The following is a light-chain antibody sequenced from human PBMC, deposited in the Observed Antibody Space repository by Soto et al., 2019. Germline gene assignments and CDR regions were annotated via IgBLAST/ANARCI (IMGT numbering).Light chain of an antibody. J-gene: IGKJ3*01. CDR2: DAS. CDR1: QSVGSY. V-gene: IGKV3-11*01. Sequence: EIELTQSPATLSLSPGERASISCRASQSVGSYFAWYQQKPGQAPRLLIYDASKRDTGIPARFSGSGSGTEFTLTISSLEPEDFAIYYCQLRSAWPLFTFGPGNRVDVK. CDR3: QLRSAWPLFT.